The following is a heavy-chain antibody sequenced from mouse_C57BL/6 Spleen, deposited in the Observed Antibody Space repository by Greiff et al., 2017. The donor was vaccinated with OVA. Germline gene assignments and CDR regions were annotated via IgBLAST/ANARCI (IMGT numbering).Heavy chain of an antibody. J-gene: IGHJ4*01. CDR2: IDPSDSYT. V-gene: IGHV1-69*01. CDR3: ARSITTVVGAMDY. Sequence: QVQLQQSGAELVMPGASVKLSCKASGYTFTSYWMHWVKQRPGQGLEWIGEIDPSDSYTNYNQKFKGKSTLTVDKSSSTAYMQLSSLTSEDSAVYYCARSITTVVGAMDYWGQGTSVTVSS. D-gene: IGHD1-1*01. CDR1: GYTFTSYW.